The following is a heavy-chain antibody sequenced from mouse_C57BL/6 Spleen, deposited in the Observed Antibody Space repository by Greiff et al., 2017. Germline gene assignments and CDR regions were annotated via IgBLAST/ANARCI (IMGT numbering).Heavy chain of an antibody. CDR3: TRGYGSHWYFDV. CDR1: GFTFSSYA. D-gene: IGHD1-1*02. J-gene: IGHJ1*03. V-gene: IGHV5-9-1*02. CDR2: ISSGGDYI. Sequence: EVNVVESGEGLVKPGGSLKLSCAASGFTFSSYAMSWVRQTPEKRLEWVAYISSGGDYIYYADTVKGRFTISRDNARNTLYLQRSSQKSENTAMYYCTRGYGSHWYFDVWGTGTTVTVSS.